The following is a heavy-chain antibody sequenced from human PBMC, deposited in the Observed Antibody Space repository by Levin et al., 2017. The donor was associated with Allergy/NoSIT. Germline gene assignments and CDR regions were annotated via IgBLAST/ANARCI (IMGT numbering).Heavy chain of an antibody. Sequence: SETLSLTCAVSGGSISSGGYSWSWIRQPPGKGLEWIGNIYLSGSTNDNPSLNSRVTMSVDRSMNHFSLQLSDVTAADTAVYDCARVTGYSYGYYCDYWGPGTLVTVSS. CDR3: ARVTGYSYGYYCDY. V-gene: IGHV4-30-2*01. D-gene: IGHD5-18*01. CDR2: IYLSGST. CDR1: GGSISSGGYS. J-gene: IGHJ4*02.